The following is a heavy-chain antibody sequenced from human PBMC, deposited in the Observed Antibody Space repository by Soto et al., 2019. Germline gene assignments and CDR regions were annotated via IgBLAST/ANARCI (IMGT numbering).Heavy chain of an antibody. CDR1: GGSISTDDHY. V-gene: IGHV4-30-4*01. CDR2: IYYSGST. Sequence: QVQLQESGPGLVKPSQTLSLTCTVSGGSISTDDHYWTWIRQPPGKGLEWIGYIYYSGSTHYNPSLKSRLFTSLDTSKNQFSLQLTSVTAADTAVYYCATVRSRWNIDYWGQGTLVTVSS. CDR3: ATVRSRWNIDY. J-gene: IGHJ4*02. D-gene: IGHD6-13*01.